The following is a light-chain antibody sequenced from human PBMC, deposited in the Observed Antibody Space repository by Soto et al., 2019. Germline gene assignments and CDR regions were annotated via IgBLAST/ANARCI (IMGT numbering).Light chain of an antibody. Sequence: QPVLTQSPSASASLGASVKLTCTLSSGHSSYAIAWHQQQPEKGPRYLMKLNSDGSHSKGDGIPDRFSGSSPGAERYLTISSLQSEDEADYYCQTWGTDIPPVVFGGGTKLTVL. CDR1: SGHSSYA. CDR3: QTWGTDIPPVV. J-gene: IGLJ2*01. V-gene: IGLV4-69*01. CDR2: LNSDGSH.